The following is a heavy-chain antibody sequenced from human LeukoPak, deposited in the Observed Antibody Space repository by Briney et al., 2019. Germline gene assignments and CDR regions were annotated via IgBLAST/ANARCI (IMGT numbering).Heavy chain of an antibody. Sequence: PGGSLRLSCAASGFTFSSYEMNWVRQAPGEGLEWVSYISSSGSTIYYADSVKGRFTISRDNAKNSLYLQMNSLRAEDTAVYYCARSITMIASDAFDIWGQGTMVTVSS. CDR3: ARSITMIASDAFDI. CDR1: GFTFSSYE. J-gene: IGHJ3*02. V-gene: IGHV3-48*03. CDR2: ISSSGSTI. D-gene: IGHD3-22*01.